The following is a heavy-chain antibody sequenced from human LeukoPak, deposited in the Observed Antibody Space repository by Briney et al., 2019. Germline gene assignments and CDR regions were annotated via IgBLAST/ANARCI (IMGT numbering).Heavy chain of an antibody. CDR2: IRSKAYGGTT. D-gene: IGHD6-13*01. J-gene: IGHJ4*02. V-gene: IGHV3-49*03. Sequence: PGGSLRLSCTASGFTFGDYAMSWFRQAPGKGLEWVGFIRSKAYGGTTEYAASVKGRFTISRDDSKSIAYLQMNSLKTEDTAVYYCTRAYSSSWYKDFDYWGQGTLVTVSS. CDR1: GFTFGDYA. CDR3: TRAYSSSWYKDFDY.